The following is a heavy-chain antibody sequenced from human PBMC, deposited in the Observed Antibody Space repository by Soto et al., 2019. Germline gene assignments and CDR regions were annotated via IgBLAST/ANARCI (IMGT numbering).Heavy chain of an antibody. J-gene: IGHJ6*03. V-gene: IGHV3-33*06. CDR2: IWYDGSNK. CDR3: ENERPDPLSHYYGSGSQRGGEVNYYYYYYMDV. Sequence: PGGSLRLSCAASEFSFSDYWMAWVRQAPGKGLEWVAVIWYDGSNKYYADSVKGRFTISRDNSKNTLYLQMNSLRAEDTAVYYCENERPDPLSHYYGSGSQRGGEVNYYYYYYMDVWGKGTAVTVSS. CDR1: EFSFSDYW. D-gene: IGHD3-10*01.